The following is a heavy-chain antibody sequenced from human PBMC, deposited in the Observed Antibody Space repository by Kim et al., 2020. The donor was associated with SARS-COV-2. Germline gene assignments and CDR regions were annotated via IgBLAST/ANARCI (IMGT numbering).Heavy chain of an antibody. CDR2: IYYSGST. CDR1: GGSISSGGYY. J-gene: IGHJ5*02. Sequence: SETLSLTCTVSGGSISSGGYYWSWIRQHPGKGLEWIGYIYYSGSTYYNPSLKSRVTISVDTSKNQFSLKLSSVTAADTAVYYCARVGVWDQLLWDWFDPWGQGTLVTVSS. V-gene: IGHV4-31*03. D-gene: IGHD2-2*01. CDR3: ARVGVWDQLLWDWFDP.